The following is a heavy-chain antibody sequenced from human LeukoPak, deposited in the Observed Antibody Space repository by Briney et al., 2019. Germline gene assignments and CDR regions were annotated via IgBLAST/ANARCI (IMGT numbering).Heavy chain of an antibody. CDR2: MKQDGSEK. CDR1: GFTFSRYW. V-gene: IGHV3-7*05. Sequence: GGSLRLSCAASGFTFSRYWMSWVRQAPGKGLEWVANMKQDGSEKYYVDSVKGRFTISRDNSKNTLYLQMNSLRAEDTAVYYCAKGFPTRVPAAMYYFDYWGQGTLVTVSS. D-gene: IGHD2-2*01. J-gene: IGHJ4*02. CDR3: AKGFPTRVPAAMYYFDY.